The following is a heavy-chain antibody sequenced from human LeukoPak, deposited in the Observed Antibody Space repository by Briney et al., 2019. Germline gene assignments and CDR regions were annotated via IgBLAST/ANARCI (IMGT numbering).Heavy chain of an antibody. Sequence: PSETLSLTCTVSGGSISSYYWSWIRQPPGKGLEWIGSIYYSGSTYYNPSLKSRVTISVDTSKNQFSLKLSSVTAADTAVYYCARVKIAVAGTVWFDPWGQGTLVTVSS. CDR3: ARVKIAVAGTVWFDP. J-gene: IGHJ5*02. CDR1: GGSISSYY. D-gene: IGHD6-19*01. CDR2: IYYSGST. V-gene: IGHV4-59*05.